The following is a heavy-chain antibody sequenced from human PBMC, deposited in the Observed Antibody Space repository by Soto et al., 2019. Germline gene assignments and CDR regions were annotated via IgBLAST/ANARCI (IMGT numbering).Heavy chain of an antibody. V-gene: IGHV1-2*02. D-gene: IGHD2-15*01. CDR2: INPNSGGT. CDR1: EDTCTGYY. Sequence: VSCKASEDTCTGYYMRWVRQARGQGLEWMGWINPNSGGTNYAQKFQGRVTMTRDTSISTAYMELSRLRSDDTAVYYCARVRGLVVVGLIDYWGQGTLVTVSS. J-gene: IGHJ4*02. CDR3: ARVRGLVVVGLIDY.